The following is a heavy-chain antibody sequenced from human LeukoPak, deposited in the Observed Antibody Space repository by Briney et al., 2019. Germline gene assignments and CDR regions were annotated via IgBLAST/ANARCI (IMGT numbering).Heavy chain of an antibody. CDR1: GFTFSSYW. CDR3: ARGLSGYSSSLGY. Sequence: PGGSLRLSCAASGFTFSSYWMHLVRQAPRKGLVWVSRINSDGSSTSYADSVKGRFTISRDNAKNTLYLQMNSLRAEDTAVYYCARGLSGYSSSLGYWGQGTLVTVSS. J-gene: IGHJ4*02. CDR2: INSDGSST. D-gene: IGHD6-6*01. V-gene: IGHV3-74*01.